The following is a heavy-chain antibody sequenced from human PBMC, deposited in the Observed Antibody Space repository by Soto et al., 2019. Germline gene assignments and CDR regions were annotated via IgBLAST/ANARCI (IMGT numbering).Heavy chain of an antibody. CDR3: ARNGALDY. CDR1: GGSISSGDYY. D-gene: IGHD2-8*01. J-gene: IGHJ4*02. CDR2: ILYSGTT. V-gene: IGHV4-30-4*01. Sequence: QVQLQESGPGLVKPSQTLSLTCTVSGGSISSGDYYWSWIRQPPGKGLEWIGYILYSGTTNYNPSLESRLTISADTSKNQFSLKLTSVTAADTAVYYCARNGALDYWGRGTLVTVYS.